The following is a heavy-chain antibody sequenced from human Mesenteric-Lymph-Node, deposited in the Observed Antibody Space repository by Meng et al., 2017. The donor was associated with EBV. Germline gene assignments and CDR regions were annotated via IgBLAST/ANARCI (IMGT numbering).Heavy chain of an antibody. Sequence: QGQLVQSGAGVKKPGASVKVSCKASGYIFTTYTMHWVRQAPGQRLEWMGWISTGNGNTKFSQKFQGRVTIARDTSASTAYMELSSLRSEDTAIYYCARSGSYYGIDYWGQGTLVTVSS. CDR3: ARSGSYYGIDY. CDR1: GYIFTTYT. V-gene: IGHV1-3*04. J-gene: IGHJ4*02. CDR2: ISTGNGNT. D-gene: IGHD1-26*01.